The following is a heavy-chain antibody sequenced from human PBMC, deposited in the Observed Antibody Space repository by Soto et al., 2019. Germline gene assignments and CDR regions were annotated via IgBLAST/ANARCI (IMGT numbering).Heavy chain of an antibody. CDR3: ARRGYSYGYDRYFDY. V-gene: IGHV4-31*03. Sequence: SETLSLTCTVSDGSISSGGYYWSWIRQHPGKGLEWIGYIYYSGSTYYNPSLKSRVTISVDTSKNQFSLKLSSVTAADTAVYYCARRGYSYGYDRYFDYWGQGTLVTVSS. CDR2: IYYSGST. J-gene: IGHJ4*02. D-gene: IGHD5-18*01. CDR1: DGSISSGGYY.